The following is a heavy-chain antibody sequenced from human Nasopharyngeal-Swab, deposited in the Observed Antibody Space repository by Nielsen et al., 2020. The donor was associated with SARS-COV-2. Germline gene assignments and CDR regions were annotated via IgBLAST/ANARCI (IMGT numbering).Heavy chain of an antibody. CDR1: GFTFDDYA. CDR3: AKDISSGWKPAYYFDY. D-gene: IGHD6-19*01. J-gene: IGHJ4*02. Sequence: LKISCAASGFTFDDYAMHWVRQAPGKGLEGVSGISWNSGSIGYADSVKGRFTISRDNAKNSLYLQMNSLRAEDTALYYCAKDISSGWKPAYYFDYWGQGTLVTVSS. V-gene: IGHV3-9*01. CDR2: ISWNSGSI.